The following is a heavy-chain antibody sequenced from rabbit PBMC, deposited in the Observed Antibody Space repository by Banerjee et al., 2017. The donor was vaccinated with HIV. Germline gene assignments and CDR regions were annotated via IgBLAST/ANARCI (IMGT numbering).Heavy chain of an antibody. CDR1: GFSFSSSYW. CDR2: IYSGSSGST. Sequence: QEQLEESGGDLVKPEGSLTLTCTASGFSFSSSYWICWVRQAPGKGLEWNACIYSGSSGSTDYASWAKGRFTISKTSSTVTLQMTSLTAADTATYFCARGNGGGLYDGMDLWGPGTLVTVS. V-gene: IGHV1S45*01. J-gene: IGHJ6*01. CDR3: ARGNGGGLYDGMDL. D-gene: IGHD2-1*01.